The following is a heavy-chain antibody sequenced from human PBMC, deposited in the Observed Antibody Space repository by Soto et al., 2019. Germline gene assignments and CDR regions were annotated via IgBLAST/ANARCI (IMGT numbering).Heavy chain of an antibody. CDR1: GGSFSGYY. Sequence: QVQLQQWGAGLLKPSETLSLTCAVYGGSFSGYYWSCIRQPPGKGLEWIGEINHSGSTNYNPSLKSRVTISVDTSKNQFSLKLSSVTAADTAVYYCARVGANYYDSSGYYHDYWGQGTLVTVSS. CDR2: INHSGST. CDR3: ARVGANYYDSSGYYHDY. J-gene: IGHJ4*02. V-gene: IGHV4-34*01. D-gene: IGHD3-22*01.